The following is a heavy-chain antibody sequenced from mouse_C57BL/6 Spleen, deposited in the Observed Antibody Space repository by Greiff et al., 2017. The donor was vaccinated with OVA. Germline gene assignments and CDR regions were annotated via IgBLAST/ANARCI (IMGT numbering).Heavy chain of an antibody. Sequence: QVQLQQSGAELVKPGASVTLSCKASGYTFTDYEMHWVKQTPVHGLEWIGAIDPETGGTAYHQKFKGKAILTADKSSSTAYMELRSLTSEDSAVXYCTNDPYGSRSGWGTGTTVTVSS. CDR1: GYTFTDYE. V-gene: IGHV1-15*01. J-gene: IGHJ1*03. D-gene: IGHD1-1*01. CDR3: TNDPYGSRSG. CDR2: IDPETGGT.